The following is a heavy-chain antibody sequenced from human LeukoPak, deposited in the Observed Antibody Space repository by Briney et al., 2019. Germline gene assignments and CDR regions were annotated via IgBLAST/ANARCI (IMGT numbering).Heavy chain of an antibody. CDR3: ARDYEGVVGTTGGFDY. V-gene: IGHV3-21*01. CDR2: ISTIISYI. Sequence: GGSLRLSCVASGFTFSSYGMHSVRQAPGKGVESVSPISTIISYIYYTESVKGRFTISRDSAKKALYLKMNSLRGEDTAEYNCARDYEGVVGTTGGFDYWGQGTLVTVSS. D-gene: IGHD1-26*01. CDR1: GFTFSSYG. J-gene: IGHJ4*02.